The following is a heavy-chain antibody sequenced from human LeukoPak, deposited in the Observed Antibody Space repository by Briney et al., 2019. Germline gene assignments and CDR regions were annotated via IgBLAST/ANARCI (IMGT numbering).Heavy chain of an antibody. V-gene: IGHV3-7*03. D-gene: IGHD4-17*01. CDR2: IKQDGSEK. CDR1: GFTFSSYW. Sequence: GGSLRLSCAASGFTFSSYWMSWVRQAPGKGLEWVANIKQDGSEKYYVDSVKGRFTIPRDNAKNSLYLQINSLRAEDTAVYYCARDRHHDYGDYPPDFDYWGQGTLVTVSS. CDR3: ARDRHHDYGDYPPDFDY. J-gene: IGHJ4*02.